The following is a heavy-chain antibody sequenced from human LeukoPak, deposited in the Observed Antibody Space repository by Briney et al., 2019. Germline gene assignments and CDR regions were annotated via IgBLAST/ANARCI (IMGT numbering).Heavy chain of an antibody. D-gene: IGHD3-3*01. CDR1: GFTFSSYS. CDR3: ARGHFGVVLDY. CDR2: IRGDSTET. J-gene: IGHJ4*02. Sequence: PGGSLRLSCEGSGFTFSSYSMIWVRQAPGKGLEWVSSIRGDSTETRHADSLMGRFTISRDNAKKSLYLQMNSLGAEDTAVYYCARGHFGVVLDYWGQGTLVTVSS. V-gene: IGHV3-21*01.